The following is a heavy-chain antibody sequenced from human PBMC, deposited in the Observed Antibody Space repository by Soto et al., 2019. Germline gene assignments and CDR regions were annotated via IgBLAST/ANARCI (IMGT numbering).Heavy chain of an antibody. D-gene: IGHD3-3*01. J-gene: IGHJ4*02. V-gene: IGHV4-39*01. CDR3: ASHLHRITISQG. Sequence: SETLSLTCTVSGGSISSSSYYWGWIRQPPGKGLEWIGSIYYSGSTYYNPSLKSRVTISVDTSKNQFSLKLSSVTAADTAVYYCASHLHRITISQGWGQGTLLTVSS. CDR2: IYYSGST. CDR1: GGSISSSSYY.